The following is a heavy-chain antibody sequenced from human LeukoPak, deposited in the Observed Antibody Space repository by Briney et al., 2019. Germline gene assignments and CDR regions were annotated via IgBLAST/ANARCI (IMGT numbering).Heavy chain of an antibody. D-gene: IGHD5-12*01. V-gene: IGHV3-9*01. CDR3: AKEMVPLGLDLGPFDY. J-gene: IGHJ4*02. CDR2: ISWNSGSI. CDR1: GFTFDDYA. Sequence: PGGSLRLSCAASGFTFDDYAMHWVRQAPGKGLEWVSGISWNSGSIGYADSVKGRFTISRDNAKNSLYLQMNSLRAEDTALYYCAKEMVPLGLDLGPFDYWGQGTLVTVSS.